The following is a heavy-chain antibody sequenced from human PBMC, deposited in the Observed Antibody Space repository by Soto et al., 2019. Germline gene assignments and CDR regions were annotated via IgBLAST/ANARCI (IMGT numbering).Heavy chain of an antibody. CDR3: TTVKGGYYSCMAV. J-gene: IGHJ6*02. V-gene: IGHV3-15*07. CDR1: GFIFSNAW. CDR2: VISKTDGGTT. D-gene: IGHD2-15*01. Sequence: GGSVRLSCAASGFIFSNAWINWVRQAPGKGLEWVGRVISKTDGGTTDFAAPVKGRFTISRDDSKNTLYLQMNRRKTEDTAVDYWTTVKGGYYSCMAVWGQETTVTVSS.